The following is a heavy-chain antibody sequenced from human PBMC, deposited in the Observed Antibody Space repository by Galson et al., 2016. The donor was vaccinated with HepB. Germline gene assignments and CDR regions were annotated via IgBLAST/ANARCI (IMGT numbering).Heavy chain of an antibody. CDR1: GFNFNNYD. V-gene: IGHV3-9*01. J-gene: IGHJ4*02. CDR2: VRWNSGRL. CDR3: VIDKTGGYSTGCYYFDF. D-gene: IGHD6-19*01. Sequence: SLRLSCAASGFNFNNYDMHWVRQAPGKGLEWVSGVRWNSGRLYYADSVRGRFTISRDNAKNSLYLQMNCLRAKDTAFYYSVIDKTGGYSTGCYYFDFWGQGTLVTVSS.